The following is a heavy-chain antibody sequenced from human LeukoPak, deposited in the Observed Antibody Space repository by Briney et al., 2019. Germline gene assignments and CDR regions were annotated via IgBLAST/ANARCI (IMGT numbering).Heavy chain of an antibody. CDR2: INPNNGGT. J-gene: IGHJ5*02. CDR1: GYIFTDFY. D-gene: IGHD2-15*01. CDR3: ARCLLPMSNWFDP. V-gene: IGHV1-2*02. Sequence: ASVKVSCKASGYIFTDFYIHWVRRTAGQGLEWIGCINPNNGGTTYAQRFQGRVSMTRDTSITTAYMQLTRLRSDDTAVYYCARCLLPMSNWFDPWGLGTVVTVSS.